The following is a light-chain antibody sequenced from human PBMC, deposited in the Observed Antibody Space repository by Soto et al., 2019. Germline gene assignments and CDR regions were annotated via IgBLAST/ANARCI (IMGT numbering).Light chain of an antibody. J-gene: IGKJ5*01. Sequence: EIVLTQSPGTLSLSPGERATLSCRSSQSVSSSYLAWYQQKPGQAPRLLIYGASSRATGIPARFSGSGSGTDLPLTISRLEPEDFALYYCQQYGSSPPVVQGTRLAIK. CDR2: GAS. CDR3: QQYGSSPP. V-gene: IGKV3-20*01. CDR1: QSVSSSY.